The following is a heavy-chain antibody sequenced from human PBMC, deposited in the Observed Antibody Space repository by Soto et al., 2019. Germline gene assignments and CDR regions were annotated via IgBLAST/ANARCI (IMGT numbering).Heavy chain of an antibody. CDR2: TNAGNGNT. Sequence: ASVKVSCKASGYTFTSYAMHWVRQAPGQRLEWMGWTNAGNGNTKYSQKFQGRVTITRDTSASTAYMELSSLRSEDTAVYYCARGGYDYVWGSYRYHYFDYWGQGNLVTVSS. CDR3: ARGGYDYVWGSYRYHYFDY. V-gene: IGHV1-3*01. D-gene: IGHD3-16*02. CDR1: GYTFTSYA. J-gene: IGHJ4*02.